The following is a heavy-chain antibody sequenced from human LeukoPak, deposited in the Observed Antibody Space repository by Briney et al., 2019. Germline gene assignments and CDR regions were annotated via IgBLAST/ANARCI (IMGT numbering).Heavy chain of an antibody. D-gene: IGHD3-22*01. CDR1: GYTFTGHY. CDR3: ARGGPNYQDTSGYYHPCDY. J-gene: IGHJ4*02. CDR2: INPNSGVT. Sequence: ASVKVSCKASGYTFTGHYMHWVRQAPGQGLEWMGWINPNSGVTNYAQKFQGRVTMTRDTSITTAYMELSSLRSDDTAVYHRARGGPNYQDTSGYYHPCDYWGQGTLVTVSS. V-gene: IGHV1-2*02.